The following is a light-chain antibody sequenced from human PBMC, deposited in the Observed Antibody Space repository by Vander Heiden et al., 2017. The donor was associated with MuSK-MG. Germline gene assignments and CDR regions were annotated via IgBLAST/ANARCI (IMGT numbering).Light chain of an antibody. V-gene: IGKV4-1*01. J-gene: IGKJ3*01. CDR3: QEDDVSPFT. Sequence: VVMTQSPDSLAVSLGERATINCKSSLSLLDSSNNKNYLAWYQKKAGQSPKLLFYWAFTRESGVPDRFSGRGSGTDFTLTISSLQAEDVAVYYCQEDDVSPFTFGPGTMVDIK. CDR2: WAF. CDR1: LSLLDSSNNKNY.